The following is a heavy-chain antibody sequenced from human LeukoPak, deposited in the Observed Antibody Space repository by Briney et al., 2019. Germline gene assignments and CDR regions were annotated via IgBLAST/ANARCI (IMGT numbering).Heavy chain of an antibody. CDR2: ISGSGGST. Sequence: GGSLRLSCAASGFTFSSYAMSWVRQAPGKGLEWVSAISGSGGSTYYADSVKGRFTISRDNSKNTLYLQMNSLRAEDTAVYYCARGPNFGSGWHRPVVYFQHWGQGTLVTVSS. CDR3: ARGPNFGSGWHRPVVYFQH. V-gene: IGHV3-23*01. CDR1: GFTFSSYA. D-gene: IGHD6-19*01. J-gene: IGHJ1*01.